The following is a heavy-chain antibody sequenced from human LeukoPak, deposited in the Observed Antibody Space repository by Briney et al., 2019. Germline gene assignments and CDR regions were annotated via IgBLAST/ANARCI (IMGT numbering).Heavy chain of an antibody. CDR2: INPNSGST. V-gene: IGHV1-8*03. J-gene: IGHJ4*02. Sequence: ASAKVSCTASGYTFTRYDIHWVRQANGRGLEWMGWINPNSGSTGYSQKFRGRVTFTTDTSISAAYMELSSLKSEDTALYYCAGGRSGTHLLAEFDYWGQGTLVIASS. D-gene: IGHD1-26*01. CDR3: AGGRSGTHLLAEFDY. CDR1: GYTFTRYD.